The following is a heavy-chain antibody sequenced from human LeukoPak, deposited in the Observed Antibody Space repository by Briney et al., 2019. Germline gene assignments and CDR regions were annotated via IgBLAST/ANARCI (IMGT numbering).Heavy chain of an antibody. D-gene: IGHD6-13*01. CDR3: AKDPGSIAAAGLA. Sequence: GGSLRLSCAASGFTFSSYGMHCVREAPGKGLEWGAVISYDGSSKYYADSVKGRFTISRDNSKNTLYLQMNSLRAEDTAVYYCAKDPGSIAAAGLAWGQGTLVTVSS. CDR1: GFTFSSYG. V-gene: IGHV3-30*18. J-gene: IGHJ5*02. CDR2: ISYDGSSK.